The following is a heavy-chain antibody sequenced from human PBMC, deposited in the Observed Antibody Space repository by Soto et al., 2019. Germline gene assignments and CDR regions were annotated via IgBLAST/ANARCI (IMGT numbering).Heavy chain of an antibody. D-gene: IGHD1-1*01. CDR2: IKSDAYGGAI. J-gene: IGHJ4*02. V-gene: IGHV3-15*01. Sequence: EVQLVESGGGLVKPGGSLRLSCAGSGFTFSNAWLSWVRRAPGKGLEWVGRIKSDAYGGAIDYAAPVKGRFTISRDDSKNTLFFQMNNLGAEDTAVYFCTRTKGRLETPTNDFWGQGTPVIVSS. CDR3: TRTKGRLETPTNDF. CDR1: GFTFSNAW.